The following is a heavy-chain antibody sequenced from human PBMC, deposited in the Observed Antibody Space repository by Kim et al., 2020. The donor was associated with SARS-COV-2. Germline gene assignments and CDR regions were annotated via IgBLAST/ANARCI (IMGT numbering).Heavy chain of an antibody. J-gene: IGHJ6*02. CDR2: IYYSGST. CDR3: ARDALMNPVPLSYYYYYGMDV. D-gene: IGHD3-16*02. Sequence: SETLSLTCTVSGGSISSCGYYWSWIRQHPGKGLEWIGYIYYSGSTYYNPSLKSRVTISVDTTKNRFSLKLSSVTAADTGEYYCARDALMNPVPLSYYYYYGMDVGRQGTTVTVS. V-gene: IGHV4-31*03. CDR1: GGSISSCGYY.